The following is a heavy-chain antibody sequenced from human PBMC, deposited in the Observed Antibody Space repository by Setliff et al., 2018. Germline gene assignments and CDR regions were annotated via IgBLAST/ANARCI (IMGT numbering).Heavy chain of an antibody. V-gene: IGHV1-24*01. CDR2: FDPEDGET. CDR1: GYTLTELS. J-gene: IGHJ4*02. Sequence: ASVKVSCKVSGYTLTELSMHWVRQAPGKGLEWMGGFDPEDGETIYAQKFHGRVTMTEDTSTDTAYMELSSLRSEDTAVYYCATSVSWIQLVLYPQGHPEPFDYWGQGTLVTVSS. CDR3: ATSVSWIQLVLYPQGHPEPFDY. D-gene: IGHD5-18*01.